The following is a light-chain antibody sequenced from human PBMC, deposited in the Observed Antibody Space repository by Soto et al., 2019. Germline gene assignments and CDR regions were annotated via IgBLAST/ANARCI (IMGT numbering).Light chain of an antibody. J-gene: IGLJ2*01. CDR1: SAHSTYI. Sequence: QSVLTQSSSASASLGSSVKLTCTLSSAHSTYIIAWHQQQPGKAPRYLMKLEGSGSYNKGSGAPDRFSRSSSGADRYLTISIRQFEDEADYYCETWDINTHVVFGGGTKLTVL. CDR2: LEGSGSY. V-gene: IGLV4-60*02. CDR3: ETWDINTHVV.